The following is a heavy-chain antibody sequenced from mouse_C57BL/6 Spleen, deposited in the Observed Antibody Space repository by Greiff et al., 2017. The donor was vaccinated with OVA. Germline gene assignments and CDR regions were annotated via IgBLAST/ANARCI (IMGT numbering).Heavy chain of an antibody. V-gene: IGHV1-42*01. Sequence: VQLKESGPELVKPGASVKISCKASGYSFTGYYMNWVKQSPEKSLEWIGEINPSTGGTTYNQKFKAKATLTVDKSSSTAYMQLKSLTSEDSAVYYCARGDDYDAWFAYWGQGTLVTVSA. CDR2: INPSTGGT. D-gene: IGHD2-4*01. CDR3: ARGDDYDAWFAY. CDR1: GYSFTGYY. J-gene: IGHJ3*01.